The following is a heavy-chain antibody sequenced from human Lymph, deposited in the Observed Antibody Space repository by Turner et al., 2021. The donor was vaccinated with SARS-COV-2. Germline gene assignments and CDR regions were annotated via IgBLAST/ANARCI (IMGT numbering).Heavy chain of an antibody. CDR3: AKSPLGEDYFDY. CDR1: AFTFSNYA. J-gene: IGHJ4*02. V-gene: IGHV3-23*01. Sequence: EVQLLESGGDLVQSGGSLGLYCAASAFTFSNYAMSWVRQALGKGLVLVSDISGSGARTYYADSVKGRFTCSRDNSKNTMFLQMNSLRADDTAIYYCAKSPLGEDYFDYWGQGSLVTVSS. CDR2: ISGSGART. D-gene: IGHD3-16*01.